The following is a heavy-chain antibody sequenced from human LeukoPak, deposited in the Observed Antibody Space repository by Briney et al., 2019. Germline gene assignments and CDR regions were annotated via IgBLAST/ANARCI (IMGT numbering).Heavy chain of an antibody. J-gene: IGHJ6*02. D-gene: IGHD3-22*01. CDR3: ARYYYDSSGYNYYYYYGMDV. Sequence: QPGGSLRLSCAASGFTFSRFWMSWVRQAPGKGLEWVANIKQDGEENFYVDSVKGRFTISRDNAKNSLYLQMNSLRAEDTAVYYCARYYYDSSGYNYYYYYGMDVWGQGTTVTVSS. V-gene: IGHV3-7*03. CDR1: GFTFSRFW. CDR2: IKQDGEEN.